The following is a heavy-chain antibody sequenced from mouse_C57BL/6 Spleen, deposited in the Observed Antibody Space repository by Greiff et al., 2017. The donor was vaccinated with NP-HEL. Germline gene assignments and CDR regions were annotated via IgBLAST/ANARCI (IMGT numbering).Heavy chain of an antibody. J-gene: IGHJ2*01. D-gene: IGHD2-4*01. V-gene: IGHV1-82*01. CDR2: IYPGDGDT. CDR1: GYAFSSSW. CDR3: ARRNDYSFDY. Sequence: QVQLQQSGPELVKPGASVKISCKASGYAFSSSWMNWVKQRPGKGLEWIGRIYPGDGDTNYNGKFKGKATLTADKSSSTAYMQLSSLTSEDSAVYFCARRNDYSFDYWGHGTTLTVSS.